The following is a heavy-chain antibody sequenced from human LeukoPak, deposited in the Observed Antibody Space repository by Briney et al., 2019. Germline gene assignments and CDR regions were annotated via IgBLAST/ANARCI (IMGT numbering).Heavy chain of an antibody. Sequence: SETLSLTCAVYGGSFSGDFWSWIRQPPGKGLEWIGYIYYSGSTNYNPSLKSRVTISVDTSKNQFSLKLSSVTAADTAVYYCARGGSSSWYGGPYYFDYWGQGTLVTVSS. CDR3: ARGGSSSWYGGPYYFDY. J-gene: IGHJ4*02. D-gene: IGHD6-13*01. V-gene: IGHV4-59*01. CDR1: GGSFSGDF. CDR2: IYYSGST.